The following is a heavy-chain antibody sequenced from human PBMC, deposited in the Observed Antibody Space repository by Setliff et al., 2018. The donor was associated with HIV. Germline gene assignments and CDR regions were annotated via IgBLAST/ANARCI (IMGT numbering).Heavy chain of an antibody. V-gene: IGHV4-34*01. D-gene: IGHD2-2*01. Sequence: PSETLSLTCAVYGGSFSGYYWSWIRQSPGKGLEWIGEINHSGSTNYNPSLKSRVTILGDTSKNQFSLKLSSVTAADTAVYYCARGYCSSTTCYEDYYYMDVWGKGSTVTVSS. J-gene: IGHJ6*03. CDR3: ARGYCSSTTCYEDYYYMDV. CDR1: GGSFSGYY. CDR2: INHSGST.